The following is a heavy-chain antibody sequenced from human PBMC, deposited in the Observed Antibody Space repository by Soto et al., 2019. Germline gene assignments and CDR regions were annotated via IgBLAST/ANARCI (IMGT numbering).Heavy chain of an antibody. J-gene: IGHJ4*02. CDR2: ISYDGSNK. D-gene: IGHD1-1*01. CDR3: AKDREHCLSDVRSNYIDY. V-gene: IGHV3-30*18. CDR1: QFTFSNYG. Sequence: PGGSLRLSCAASQFTFSNYGMHWARQAPGKGLEWVAVISYDGSNKYYADSVKGRFIISRDNSKNTLSLQMNSLRAEDTAVYYCAKDREHCLSDVRSNYIDYWGQGTLVTVSS.